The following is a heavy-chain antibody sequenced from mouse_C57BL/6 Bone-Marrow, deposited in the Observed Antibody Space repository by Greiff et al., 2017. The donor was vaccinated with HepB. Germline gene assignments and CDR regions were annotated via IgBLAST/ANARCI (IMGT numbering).Heavy chain of an antibody. J-gene: IGHJ4*01. CDR1: GFSLSTFGMG. D-gene: IGHD1-1*01. Sequence: QVTLKESGPGILQPSQTLSLPCSFSGFSLSTFGMGVGWIRQPSGKGLEWLAHIWWDDDKYYNPALKSRLTISKDTSKNQVFLKIANVDTADTATYYCARMTDYVSSSFMDYWGQGTSVTVSS. V-gene: IGHV8-8*01. CDR2: IWWDDDK. CDR3: ARMTDYVSSSFMDY.